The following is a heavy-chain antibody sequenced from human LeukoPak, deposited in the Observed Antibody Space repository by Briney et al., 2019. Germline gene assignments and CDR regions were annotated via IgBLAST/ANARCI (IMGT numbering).Heavy chain of an antibody. CDR1: GFAFSSYG. CDR2: ISYNGGDK. J-gene: IGHJ4*02. CDR3: AKDVALRAAAYYFDY. V-gene: IGHV3-30*18. D-gene: IGHD2-21*01. Sequence: GRSLRLSCAASGFAFSSYGMHWVRQAPGKGLEWVAVISYNGGDKKYADSVKGRFTISRDNSKNTVYLEMNSLRAEDTAVNYCAKDVALRAAAYYFDYWGQGTLVTVSS.